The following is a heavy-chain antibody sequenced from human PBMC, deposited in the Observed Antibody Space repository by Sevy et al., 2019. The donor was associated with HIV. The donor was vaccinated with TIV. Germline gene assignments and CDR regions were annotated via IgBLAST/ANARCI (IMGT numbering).Heavy chain of an antibody. V-gene: IGHV5-51*01. Sequence: VESLKISCRGSGYSFTSHWIGWVRHMPGKGLEWMGIIYPDDSDTRYSPSFQGQVTFSADKSISTAYLQWSSLKASDTAMYYCATSRSGYLDSSGYYIYWGQGTLVTVSS. CDR3: ATSRSGYLDSSGYYIY. J-gene: IGHJ4*02. D-gene: IGHD3-22*01. CDR1: GYSFTSHW. CDR2: IYPDDSDT.